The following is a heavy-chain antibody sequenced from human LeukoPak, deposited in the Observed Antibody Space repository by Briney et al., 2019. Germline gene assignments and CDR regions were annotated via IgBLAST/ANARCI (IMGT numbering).Heavy chain of an antibody. CDR1: GYTFTSYY. Sequence: ASVKVSCKASGYTFTSYYMHWVRQAPGQGLEWMGIINPSGGSTSYAQKFQGRVTMTRDMSTSTVYMELSSLRSEDTAVYYCARDYPSGSGSYYNVYWGQGTLVTVSS. D-gene: IGHD3-10*01. V-gene: IGHV1-46*01. CDR3: ARDYPSGSGSYYNVY. J-gene: IGHJ4*02. CDR2: INPSGGST.